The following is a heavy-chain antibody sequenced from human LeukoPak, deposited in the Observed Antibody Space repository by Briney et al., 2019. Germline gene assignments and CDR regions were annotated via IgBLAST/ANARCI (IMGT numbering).Heavy chain of an antibody. CDR2: FDPEDGET. CDR3: ATDVNFPGGGDY. CDR1: GYTITELS. Sequence: GASVKVSCKVSGYTITELSMHWVRQAPGKGLEWMGGFDPEDGETIYAQKFQGRVTMTEDTSTDTAYMELSSLRSEDTAVYYCATDVNFPGGGDYWGQGTLVTVSS. V-gene: IGHV1-24*01. J-gene: IGHJ4*02. D-gene: IGHD3-16*01.